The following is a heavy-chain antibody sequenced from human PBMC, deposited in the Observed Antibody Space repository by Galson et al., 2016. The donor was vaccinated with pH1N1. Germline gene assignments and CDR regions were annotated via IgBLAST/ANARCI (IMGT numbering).Heavy chain of an antibody. Sequence: SVKVSCKASGYTFTKYYFHWVRQAPGQGLEWMGVIDPSNGGTAFAQKLQSLVTMARDTSTSTVYMELRGLKSEDTAVYYCIRDLGRLRDFWGQGTLVTVSS. CDR2: IDPSNGGT. D-gene: IGHD7-27*01. CDR3: IRDLGRLRDF. CDR1: GYTFTKYY. J-gene: IGHJ4*02. V-gene: IGHV1-46*03.